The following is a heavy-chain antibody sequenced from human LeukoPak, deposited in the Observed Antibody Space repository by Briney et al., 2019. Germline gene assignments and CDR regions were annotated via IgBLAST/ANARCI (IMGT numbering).Heavy chain of an antibody. J-gene: IGHJ4*02. Sequence: ASVKVSCKASGYTFTGYCVHWVRQAPGQGLEWMGWINPNSGGTNYAQKFQGRVTMTRDRSISTAYMELNRLRSDETAVYYCARSPTNCGGDCYPDYRGQGTLVTVSS. CDR3: ARSPTNCGGDCYPDY. V-gene: IGHV1-2*02. CDR2: INPNSGGT. CDR1: GYTFTGYC. D-gene: IGHD2-21*02.